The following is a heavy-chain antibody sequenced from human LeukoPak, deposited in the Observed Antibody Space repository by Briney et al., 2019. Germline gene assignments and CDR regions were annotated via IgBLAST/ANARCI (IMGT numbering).Heavy chain of an antibody. V-gene: IGHV3-7*01. J-gene: IGHJ4*02. CDR1: GFTSSSYW. CDR3: ARDVRDVTGNYFDY. D-gene: IGHD2-8*02. Sequence: RGSLRLSCAASGFTSSSYWMSWVRQAPGKGLEWVANIKQDGSEKYYVDSVKGRFTISRDNAKNSLYLQMNSLRAEDTAVYYCARDVRDVTGNYFDYWGQGTLVTVSS. CDR2: IKQDGSEK.